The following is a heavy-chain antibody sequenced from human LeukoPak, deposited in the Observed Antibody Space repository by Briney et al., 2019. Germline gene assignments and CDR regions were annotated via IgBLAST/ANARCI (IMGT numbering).Heavy chain of an antibody. CDR1: GYMVSDYY. CDR3: ARVRDNACDY. CDR2: LRGDTGDT. Sequence: GASVTVSCKTSGYMVSDYYMLWVRQAPGQGLEWMGWLRGDTGDTDSPQKFKGRVTMTRDTATNTAYMQLSRLTYDDTAIYFCARVRDNACDYWGQGTLVTVSS. V-gene: IGHV1-2*02. J-gene: IGHJ4*02. D-gene: IGHD1-1*01.